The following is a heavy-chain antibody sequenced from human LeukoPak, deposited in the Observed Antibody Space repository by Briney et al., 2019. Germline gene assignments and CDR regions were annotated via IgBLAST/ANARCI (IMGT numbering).Heavy chain of an antibody. CDR1: GGSVSSGSYY. D-gene: IGHD5-18*01. CDR2: TYYSGST. V-gene: IGHV4-61*01. CDR3: ARVDTAMGSIDY. Sequence: SETLSLTCTVSGGSVSSGSYYWSWIRQPPGKGLEWVGYTYYSGSTNYNPSLKSRVTISVDTSKNQFSLKLSSVTAADTAVYYCARVDTAMGSIDYWGQGTLVTVSS. J-gene: IGHJ4*02.